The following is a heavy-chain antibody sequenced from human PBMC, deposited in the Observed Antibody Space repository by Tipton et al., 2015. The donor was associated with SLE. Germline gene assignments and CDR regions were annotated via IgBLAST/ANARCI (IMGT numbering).Heavy chain of an antibody. CDR1: GDSMDNYY. J-gene: IGHJ6*02. V-gene: IGHV4-59*01. CDR2: IYYSGYT. Sequence: LRLSCTVAGDSMDNYYWTWIRQPPGKGLEWIGTIYYSGYTYNNPSLKSRLSISIDKSKNQFSLKLSSVIAADTAVYFCARDGKPGIPYKYYAMDVWGQGSTVTVSS. D-gene: IGHD2-2*02. CDR3: ARDGKPGIPYKYYAMDV.